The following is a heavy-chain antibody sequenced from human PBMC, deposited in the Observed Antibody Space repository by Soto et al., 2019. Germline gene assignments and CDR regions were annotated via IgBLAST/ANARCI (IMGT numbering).Heavy chain of an antibody. D-gene: IGHD3-3*01. CDR1: GFAFSDHW. J-gene: IGHJ4*02. V-gene: IGHV3-7*01. CDR2: IKQNGGEK. Sequence: GGSLRLSCAASGFAFSDHWMSWVRQAPGEGLEWVANIKQNGGEKSYLDSVKGRYTISRDNANNSLFLQINSLGAEDTAVYYCARGTNLQFLAWQPVDFWGQGTLVTVSS. CDR3: ARGTNLQFLAWQPVDF.